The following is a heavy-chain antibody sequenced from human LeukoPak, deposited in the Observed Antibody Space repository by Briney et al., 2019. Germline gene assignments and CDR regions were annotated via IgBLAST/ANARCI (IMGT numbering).Heavy chain of an antibody. CDR3: ARVTSDSSGFAYYFDF. Sequence: GGSLRLSCAASGFTFSSYDMHWVRQATGKGLEGVSAIDTAGDTYYPGSVKGRFTISRENARNSLYLQMSSLRAGDTAVYYCARVTSDSSGFAYYFDFWGQGTLVTVSS. CDR1: GFTFSSYD. J-gene: IGHJ4*02. CDR2: IDTAGDT. D-gene: IGHD3-22*01. V-gene: IGHV3-13*01.